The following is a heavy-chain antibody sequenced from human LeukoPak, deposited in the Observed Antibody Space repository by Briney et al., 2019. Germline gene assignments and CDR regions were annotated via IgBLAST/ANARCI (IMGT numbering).Heavy chain of an antibody. CDR1: GFTFSSYG. CDR3: AKDGWRYFDSTPEGYFDY. CDR2: ISDSGGST. J-gene: IGHJ4*02. V-gene: IGHV3-23*01. Sequence: PGGSLRLSCAASGFTFSSYGMSWVRQAPGKGLEWVSVISDSGGSTYYTESVKGRFTISRDNSKNTLYLQMNSLRAEDTAVYYCAKDGWRYFDSTPEGYFDYWGQGTLVTVSS. D-gene: IGHD3-9*01.